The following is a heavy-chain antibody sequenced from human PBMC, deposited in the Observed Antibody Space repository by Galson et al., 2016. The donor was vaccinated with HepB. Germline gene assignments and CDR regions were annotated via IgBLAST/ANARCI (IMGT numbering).Heavy chain of an antibody. CDR3: ARSTWENSFDS. Sequence: SLRLSCAPSGLTVSSSYMSWVRQAPGKGLEWVSVIYSGGITRYADSVKGRFTISRDNSKNTMYLHVHSLRAEDTAVYYCARSTWENSFDSWGRGTLVTVSS. J-gene: IGHJ5*01. V-gene: IGHV3-53*01. CDR2: IYSGGIT. D-gene: IGHD1-26*01. CDR1: GLTVSSSY.